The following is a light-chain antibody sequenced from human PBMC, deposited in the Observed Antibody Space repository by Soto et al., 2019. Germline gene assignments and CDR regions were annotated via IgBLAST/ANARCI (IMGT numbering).Light chain of an antibody. V-gene: IGKV1-9*01. Sequence: DRVTITCRASQTISTWMAWYQQKPGKAPKLLMYLASTLQSGVPPRFSGTGSGTNFTLTISSLQPEDFATYYCQQLIRFPTKFGQGTKVDIK. J-gene: IGKJ1*01. CDR3: QQLIRFPTK. CDR1: QTISTW. CDR2: LAS.